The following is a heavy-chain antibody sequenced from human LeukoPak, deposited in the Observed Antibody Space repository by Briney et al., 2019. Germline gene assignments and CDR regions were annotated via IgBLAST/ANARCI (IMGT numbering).Heavy chain of an antibody. J-gene: IGHJ3*02. CDR3: ARGIAAVPDAFDI. D-gene: IGHD6-13*01. V-gene: IGHV4-39*01. Sequence: SETLSLTCTVSGGSISSSSYYWGWIRQPPGKGLEWIGSIYYSGSTYYNPSLKSQVTISVDTSKNQFSLKLSSVTAADTAVYYCARGIAAVPDAFDIWGQGTMVTVSS. CDR1: GGSISSSSYY. CDR2: IYYSGST.